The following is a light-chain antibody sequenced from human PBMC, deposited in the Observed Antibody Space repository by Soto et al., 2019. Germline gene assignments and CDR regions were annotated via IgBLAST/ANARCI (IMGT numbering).Light chain of an antibody. Sequence: DIQLTQSPSFLSASVGDRVTITCRASQGISTFLAWYQQKPGEAPNLLIYGASTLQSGVPSRFSGTGSGTEFTLTINSLQTEDFATYYCQHLNSSPTFGQVTRLDIK. CDR1: QGISTF. J-gene: IGKJ5*01. CDR2: GAS. V-gene: IGKV1-9*01. CDR3: QHLNSSPT.